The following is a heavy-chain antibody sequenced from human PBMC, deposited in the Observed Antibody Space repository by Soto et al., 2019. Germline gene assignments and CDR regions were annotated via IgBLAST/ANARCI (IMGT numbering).Heavy chain of an antibody. J-gene: IGHJ4*02. V-gene: IGHV1-69*04. Sequence: KVSCKASGGTFSSYTISWVRQAPGQGLEWMGRIIPILGIANYAQKFQGRVTITADKSTSTAYMELSSLRSEDTAVYYCARDPGDIVVVPAAPGYFDYWGQGTLVTVSS. CDR1: GGTFSSYT. CDR3: ARDPGDIVVVPAAPGYFDY. D-gene: IGHD2-2*01. CDR2: IIPILGIA.